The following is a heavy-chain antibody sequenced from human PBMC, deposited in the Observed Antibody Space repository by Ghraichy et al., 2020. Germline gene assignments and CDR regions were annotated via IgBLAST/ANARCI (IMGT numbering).Heavy chain of an antibody. D-gene: IGHD2-15*01. CDR2: INQVGSEK. V-gene: IGHV3-7*03. Sequence: GGSLRLSCTASGFSFSNYWMTWVRQTPGKGLEWVANINQVGSEKYYADSVKGRFTISRDNAKNSLDLQMNSLRVEDTAVYYCLRQRWPDYWGQGTLVTVSS. CDR3: LRQRWPDY. J-gene: IGHJ4*02. CDR1: GFSFSNYW.